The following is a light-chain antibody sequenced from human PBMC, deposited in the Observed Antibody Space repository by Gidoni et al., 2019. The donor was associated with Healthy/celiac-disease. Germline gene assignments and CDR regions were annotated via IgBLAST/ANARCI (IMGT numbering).Light chain of an antibody. Sequence: QSALTQPASVSASPVQSITISCTGTSSDVGGYNYVSWYPQHPGKAPKLMIYEVSNRPSGVSNRFSGSKSGNTASLTISGLQAEDEADYYCSSYTSSSTYVFGTGTKVTVL. V-gene: IGLV2-14*01. CDR1: SSDVGGYNY. J-gene: IGLJ1*01. CDR2: EVS. CDR3: SSYTSSSTYV.